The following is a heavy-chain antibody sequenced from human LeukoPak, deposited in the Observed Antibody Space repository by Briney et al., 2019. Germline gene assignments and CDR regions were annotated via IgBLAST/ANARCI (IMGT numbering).Heavy chain of an antibody. Sequence: GGSLRLSCAASGFTFSSYAMSWVRQAPGKGLEWVSAISGSGGSTYYADSVKGRFTISRDNSKNTLYLQMNSLRAEDTAVYYCAKGPFLEWSRPLYFDYWGQGTLVTASS. CDR2: ISGSGGST. CDR3: AKGPFLEWSRPLYFDY. J-gene: IGHJ4*02. D-gene: IGHD3-3*01. CDR1: GFTFSSYA. V-gene: IGHV3-23*01.